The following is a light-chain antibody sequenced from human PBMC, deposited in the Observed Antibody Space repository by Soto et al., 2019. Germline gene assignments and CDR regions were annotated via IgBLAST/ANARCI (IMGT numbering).Light chain of an antibody. J-gene: IGLJ3*02. CDR2: EVS. Sequence: QSALTQSASVSGSPGQSITISCTGTRSDVGGYNYVSWFQQHPGKAPKLVIYEVSNRPSGVSNRFSGSKSGYTASLTISELQAEDEADYYCTSFTSSSTWVFGGGTKLTVL. V-gene: IGLV2-14*01. CDR3: TSFTSSSTWV. CDR1: RSDVGGYNY.